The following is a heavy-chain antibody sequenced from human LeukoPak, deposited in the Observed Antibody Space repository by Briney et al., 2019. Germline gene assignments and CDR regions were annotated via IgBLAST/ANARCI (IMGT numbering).Heavy chain of an antibody. CDR1: GFTFSDYY. J-gene: IGHJ3*02. V-gene: IGHV3-23*01. Sequence: PGGSLRLSCAASGFTFSDYYMSWIRQAPGKGLEWVSAISGSGGSTYYADSVKGRFTISRDNSKNTLYLQMNSLGAEDTAVYYCAKDHYSRQLDAFDIWGQGTMVTVSS. CDR2: ISGSGGST. D-gene: IGHD1-1*01. CDR3: AKDHYSRQLDAFDI.